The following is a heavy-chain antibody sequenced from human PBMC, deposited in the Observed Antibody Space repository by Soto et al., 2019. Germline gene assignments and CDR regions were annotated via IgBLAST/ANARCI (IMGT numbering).Heavy chain of an antibody. J-gene: IGHJ3*02. CDR3: VRDRGYPDSFDI. CDR2: INPNSGGT. Sequence: ASVKVSCKASGYTFTGYYMHWVRQAPGQGLEWMGWINPNSGGTNYAQKFQGWVTMTRDTSISTAYMELSRLRVEDTAVYFCVRDRGYPDSFDIWGPGTLVTVSS. V-gene: IGHV1-2*04. D-gene: IGHD3-10*01. CDR1: GYTFTGYY.